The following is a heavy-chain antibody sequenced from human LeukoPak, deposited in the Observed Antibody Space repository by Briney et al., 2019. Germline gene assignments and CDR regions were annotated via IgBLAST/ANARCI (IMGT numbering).Heavy chain of an antibody. CDR3: ARDLRYYDFWSGDYSDAFDI. CDR1: GGSISSYY. CDR2: IYYSGST. D-gene: IGHD3-3*01. J-gene: IGHJ3*02. Sequence: ETLSLTCTVSGGSISSYYWSWLRQPPGEGREWIGYIYYSGSTNYNPSLKSRVTISVDTSKNQFSLKLSSVTAADTAVYYCARDLRYYDFWSGDYSDAFDIWGQGTMVTVSS. V-gene: IGHV4-59*01.